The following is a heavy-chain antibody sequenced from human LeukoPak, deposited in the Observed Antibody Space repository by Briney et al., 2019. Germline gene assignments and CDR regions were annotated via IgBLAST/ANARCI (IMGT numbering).Heavy chain of an antibody. D-gene: IGHD3-10*01. CDR1: GFTFSSYA. CDR2: ISGGGIGT. CDR3: AKGSGSGTHLPSARFDY. V-gene: IGHV3-23*01. Sequence: PGGSLRLSCAASGFTFSSYAMSWVRQAPGKGLEWVAGISGGGIGTYYADSVKGRFTISRDNSKNTIHVQMNSLRDDDTAVYFCAKGSGSGTHLPSARFDYWGQGTLVTVSS. J-gene: IGHJ4*02.